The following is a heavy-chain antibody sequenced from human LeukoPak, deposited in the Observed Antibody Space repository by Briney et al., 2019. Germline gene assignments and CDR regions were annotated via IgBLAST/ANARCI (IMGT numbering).Heavy chain of an antibody. Sequence: GGSLRLSCAASGFTFSSYAMHWVRQAPGKGLEWVAVISYDGSNKYYADSVKGRFTISRDNSKNTLYLQMNSLRAEDTAVYYCARADGGRFDYWGQGTLVTVSS. CDR1: GFTFSSYA. V-gene: IGHV3-30*04. D-gene: IGHD3-16*01. CDR3: ARADGGRFDY. J-gene: IGHJ4*02. CDR2: ISYDGSNK.